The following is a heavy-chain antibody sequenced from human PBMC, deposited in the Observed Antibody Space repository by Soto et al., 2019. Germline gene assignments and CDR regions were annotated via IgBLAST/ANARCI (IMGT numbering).Heavy chain of an antibody. D-gene: IGHD2-15*01. V-gene: IGHV4-61*01. CDR2: IYYRGST. CDR1: GDSISSGTYY. Sequence: QVQLQESGPGLVKPSETLSLTCTVSGDSISSGTYYWSWIRQPPGKELEWIGYIYYRGSTNYNPSHRREVTNPLETSKTHSSLNLTSLTAPDPAVYSCARDLRNSGAYPLWGQGPLVTFSS. CDR3: ARDLRNSGAYPL. J-gene: IGHJ4*02.